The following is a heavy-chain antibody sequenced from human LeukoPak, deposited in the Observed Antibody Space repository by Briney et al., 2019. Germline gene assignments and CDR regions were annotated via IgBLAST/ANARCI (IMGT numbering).Heavy chain of an antibody. Sequence: GESLKISCKGSGYSFTSYWIGWVRQMPGKGLEWMGIIYRGDSDTRYSPSFQGQVTISADKSISTAYLQWSSLKASDTAMYYCAIHENSCSGGSCYYDHFDYWGQGTLVTVSS. J-gene: IGHJ4*02. CDR1: GYSFTSYW. D-gene: IGHD2-15*01. CDR3: AIHENSCSGGSCYYDHFDY. V-gene: IGHV5-51*01. CDR2: IYRGDSDT.